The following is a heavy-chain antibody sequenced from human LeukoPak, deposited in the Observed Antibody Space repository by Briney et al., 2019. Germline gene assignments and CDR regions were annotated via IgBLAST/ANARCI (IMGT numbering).Heavy chain of an antibody. V-gene: IGHV4-61*02. CDR2: IYSSGST. CDR1: GGSISSGSYY. J-gene: IGHJ4*02. Sequence: PSETLSLTCTVSGGSISSGSYYWSWIRQPAGKGLEWIGRIYSSGSTNYNPSLKSRVTISVDTSKNQFSLQLSSVTAADTAVYYCARHTGGGSYPLDYWGQGTLVTVSS. D-gene: IGHD1-26*01. CDR3: ARHTGGGSYPLDY.